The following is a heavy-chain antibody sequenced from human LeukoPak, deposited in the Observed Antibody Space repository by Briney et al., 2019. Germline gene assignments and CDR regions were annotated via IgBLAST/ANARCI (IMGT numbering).Heavy chain of an antibody. D-gene: IGHD1-26*01. CDR2: ISYDGINK. Sequence: AGGSLRLSCTASGFTFDNFAMHWVRQAPGKGLEWVAVISYDGINKNYADSVKGRFTISRDKSKSTLYLQVNSLRGEDTAVYYCARSPGILGANYFDYWGQGTLVTVSS. CDR3: ARSPGILGANYFDY. CDR1: GFTFDNFA. V-gene: IGHV3-30*04. J-gene: IGHJ4*02.